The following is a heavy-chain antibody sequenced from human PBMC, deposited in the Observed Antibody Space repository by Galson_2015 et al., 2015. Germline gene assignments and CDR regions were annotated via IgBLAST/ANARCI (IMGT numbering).Heavy chain of an antibody. D-gene: IGHD6-19*01. CDR2: ISFDGGNE. Sequence: SLRLSCAASGFTFSSYVMHWVRQAPGKGLEWIAFISFDGGNEYYADSVKGRFTISRDNSKSTLYLQMNSLRAEETAVYYCARVPYRSGWHEYYMDVWGRGTTVTVSS. J-gene: IGHJ6*04. CDR3: ARVPYRSGWHEYYMDV. V-gene: IGHV3-30*01. CDR1: GFTFSSYV.